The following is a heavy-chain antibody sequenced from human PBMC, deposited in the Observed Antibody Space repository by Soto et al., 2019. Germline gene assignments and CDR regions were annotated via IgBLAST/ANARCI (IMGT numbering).Heavy chain of an antibody. CDR3: ARGWRLGKYITGTTGREI. CDR1: GGTFSSYA. D-gene: IGHD1-7*01. V-gene: IGHV1-69*06. J-gene: IGHJ6*04. Sequence: SAVQVSCTASGGTFSSYAISWVRQAPGQGLEWMGGIIPIFGTANYAQKFQGRVTITADKSTSTDYMELSSLRSEDTAVYYCARGWRLGKYITGTTGREIWGKGTRVTFAS. CDR2: IIPIFGTA.